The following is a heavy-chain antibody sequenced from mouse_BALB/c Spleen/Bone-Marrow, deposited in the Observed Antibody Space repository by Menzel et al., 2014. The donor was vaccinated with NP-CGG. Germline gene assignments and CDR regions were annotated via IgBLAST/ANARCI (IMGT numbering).Heavy chain of an antibody. V-gene: IGHV14-3*02. CDR3: ATYYRYDRRFAY. CDR1: GFNIKDTY. D-gene: IGHD2-14*01. Sequence: VQLKESGAELAKPGASVKLSCTASGFNIKDTYMHWVKRRPEQGLEWIGRIDPANGNTKYDPKFQGKATITADTSSNTAYLQLSSLTSEDTAVYYCATYYRYDRRFAYWGQGTLVTVSA. J-gene: IGHJ3*01. CDR2: IDPANGNT.